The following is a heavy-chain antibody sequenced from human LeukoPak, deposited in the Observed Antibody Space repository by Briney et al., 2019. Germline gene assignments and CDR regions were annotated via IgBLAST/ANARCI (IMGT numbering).Heavy chain of an antibody. Sequence: ASVKVSCKASGYTFTSYDINWVRQATGQGLEWMGWMNPNSGNTVYAQKFQGRVTMTRNTSINTAYMELSSLRSEDTAVYYCARGSSSWIPYYYYMDVWGKGTTVTVSS. V-gene: IGHV1-8*01. CDR2: MNPNSGNT. J-gene: IGHJ6*03. D-gene: IGHD6-13*01. CDR3: ARGSSSWIPYYYYMDV. CDR1: GYTFTSYD.